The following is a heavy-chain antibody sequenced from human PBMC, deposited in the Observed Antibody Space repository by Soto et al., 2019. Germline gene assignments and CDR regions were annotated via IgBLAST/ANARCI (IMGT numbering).Heavy chain of an antibody. CDR3: ESWLKEAGIVRTYSCGMDV. CDR2: IMPIFGRA. V-gene: IGHV1-69*12. D-gene: IGHD6-19*01. J-gene: IGHJ6*01. Sequence: QVQLVQSGAEVKKPGSSVKVSCKASGGTFSNYAFSWVRQAPGQGLEWLGGIMPIFGRADYAQKFRGRVTITAEESTGAGPMQVRGGRSDYTAADYCESWLKEAGIVRTYSCGMDVSAQRTRVTVSS. CDR1: GGTFSNYA.